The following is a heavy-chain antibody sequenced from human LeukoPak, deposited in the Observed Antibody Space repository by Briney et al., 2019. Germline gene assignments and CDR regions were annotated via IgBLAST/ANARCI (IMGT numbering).Heavy chain of an antibody. CDR2: INPSGGST. CDR1: GYTFTSYY. V-gene: IGHV1-46*01. D-gene: IGHD5-12*01. J-gene: IGHJ5*02. Sequence: ASVKVSCKAFGYTFTSYYMHWVRQAPGQGLEWMGIINPSGGSTSYAQKFQGRVTMTRDMSTSTVYMELSSLRSEDTAVYYCARATTKSNWFDPWGQGTLVTVSS. CDR3: ARATTKSNWFDP.